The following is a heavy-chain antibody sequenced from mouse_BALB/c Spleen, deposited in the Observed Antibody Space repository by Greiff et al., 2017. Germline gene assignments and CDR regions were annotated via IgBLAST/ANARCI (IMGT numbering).Heavy chain of an antibody. CDR2: INPSTGYT. D-gene: IGHD1-1*01. CDR1: GYTFTSYW. CDR3: ARLIGSSYWYFDV. Sequence: VQLQQSGAELAKPGASVKMSCKASGYTFTSYWMHWVKQRPGQGLEWIGYINPSTGYTEYNQKFKDKATLTADKSSSTAYMQLSSLTSEDSAVYYCARLIGSSYWYFDVWGAGTTVTVSS. J-gene: IGHJ1*01. V-gene: IGHV1-7*01.